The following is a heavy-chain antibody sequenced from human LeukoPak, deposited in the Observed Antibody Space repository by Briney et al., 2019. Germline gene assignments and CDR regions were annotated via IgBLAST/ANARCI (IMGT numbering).Heavy chain of an antibody. Sequence: ASVKVSCKASGYTFTSYHIDWVRQAAGQGPEWMGWMNPSSGHTGYAQNLQGRVTMTRDTSISTAYMELSSLRSEDTAVYYCARSATGMGDWGQGTLVTVSS. CDR2: MNPSSGHT. CDR1: GYTFTSYH. V-gene: IGHV1-8*01. D-gene: IGHD1-1*01. J-gene: IGHJ4*02. CDR3: ARSATGMGD.